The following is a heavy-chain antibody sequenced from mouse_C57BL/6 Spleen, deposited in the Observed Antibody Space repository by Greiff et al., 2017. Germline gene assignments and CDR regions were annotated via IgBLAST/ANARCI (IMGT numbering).Heavy chain of an antibody. CDR2: IDPSDSYT. V-gene: IGHV1-50*01. D-gene: IGHD2-5*01. J-gene: IGHJ3*01. CDR3: ARPDSNYRFAY. Sequence: VQLQQPGAELVKPGASVKLSCKASGYTFTSYWMQWVKQRPGQGLEWIGEIDPSDSYTNYNQKFKGKATLTVDTSSSTAYMQLSSLTSEDSAVYYGARPDSNYRFAYWGQGTLVTVSA. CDR1: GYTFTSYW.